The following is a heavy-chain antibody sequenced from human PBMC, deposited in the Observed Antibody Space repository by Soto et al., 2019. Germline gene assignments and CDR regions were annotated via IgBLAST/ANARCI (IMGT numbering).Heavy chain of an antibody. Sequence: QLQLQESGSGLVKPSQTLSLTCAVSGGSISSGGYSWSWIRQPPGKGLEWIGYIYHSGSTYYNPSLKSRVTSSVGRSKNQFCLKLSSVTAADTAVYYCASWSGCYDSRGYDYWGQGALVTVSS. J-gene: IGHJ4*02. D-gene: IGHD3-22*01. CDR3: ASWSGCYDSRGYDY. CDR2: IYHSGST. V-gene: IGHV4-30-2*01. CDR1: GGSISSGGYS.